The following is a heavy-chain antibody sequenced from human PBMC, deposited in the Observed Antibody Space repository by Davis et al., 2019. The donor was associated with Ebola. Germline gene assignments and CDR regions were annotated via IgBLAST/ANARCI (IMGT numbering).Heavy chain of an antibody. CDR2: IRSKANSYAT. Sequence: GESLKISCAASGFTFSGSAMHWVRQASGKGLEWVGRIRSKANSYATAYAASVKGRFTISRDDSKNTAYLQMNSLKTEDTAVYYCKGGATPMDYWGQGILVTVSS. J-gene: IGHJ4*02. CDR3: KGGATPMDY. D-gene: IGHD2-21*01. V-gene: IGHV3-73*01. CDR1: GFTFSGSA.